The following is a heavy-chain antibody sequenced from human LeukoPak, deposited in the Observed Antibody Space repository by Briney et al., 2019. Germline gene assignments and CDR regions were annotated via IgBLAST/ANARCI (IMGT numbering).Heavy chain of an antibody. J-gene: IGHJ4*02. CDR1: GGSISSSSYY. CDR2: IYYSGST. CDR3: ARLTYYYDSSGYYFDY. Sequence: PSETLSLTCTVSGGSISSSSYYWGWIRQPPGKGLEWIGRIYYSGSTYYNPSPKSRVTISVDTSKNQFSLKLSSVTAADTAVYYCARLTYYYDSSGYYFDYWGQGTLVTVSS. V-gene: IGHV4-39*01. D-gene: IGHD3-22*01.